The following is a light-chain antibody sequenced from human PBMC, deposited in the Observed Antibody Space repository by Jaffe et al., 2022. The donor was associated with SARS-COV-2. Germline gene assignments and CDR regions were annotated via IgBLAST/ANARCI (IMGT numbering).Light chain of an antibody. CDR3: QHYNNWPPLT. CDR1: QSVSSD. J-gene: IGKJ5*01. Sequence: DIVMTQSPATLSVSPGERATLSCRASQSVSSDLAWYQQKPGQAPRLLIYDASTRATGIPARFRGSGSGTEFTLTISSLQSEDFAVYYCQHYNNWPPLTFGQGTRLEIK. V-gene: IGKV3-15*01. CDR2: DAS.